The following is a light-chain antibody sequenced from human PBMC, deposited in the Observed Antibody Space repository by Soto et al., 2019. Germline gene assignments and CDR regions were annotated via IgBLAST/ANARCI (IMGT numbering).Light chain of an antibody. J-gene: IGKJ5*01. V-gene: IGKV3-20*01. CDR2: GAS. CDR3: QQYGSSPPIT. CDR1: QSVSSSY. Sequence: ILLTQSPGTLSLSPGERVTLSCRASQSVSSSYLAWYQQKPGQAPRLLIYGASSRATGIPDRFSGSGSGTDFTLTISRLEPEDFAVYYCQQYGSSPPITFGRGTRLEI.